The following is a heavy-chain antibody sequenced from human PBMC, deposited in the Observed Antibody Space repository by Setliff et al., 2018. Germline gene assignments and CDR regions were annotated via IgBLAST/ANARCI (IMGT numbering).Heavy chain of an antibody. CDR3: AREPFDFGYNWNYESNAFDI. J-gene: IGHJ3*02. Sequence: SETLSLTCALSGGSITDRNWWNWVRQPPGKGLEWIGEMYHSGNTYYNPSLKSRVTISIDKSKNQFSLKLSSVTAADTAVYYCAREPFDFGYNWNYESNAFDIWGQGTMVTVSS. V-gene: IGHV4-4*02. CDR1: GGSITDRNW. CDR2: MYHSGNT. D-gene: IGHD1-7*01.